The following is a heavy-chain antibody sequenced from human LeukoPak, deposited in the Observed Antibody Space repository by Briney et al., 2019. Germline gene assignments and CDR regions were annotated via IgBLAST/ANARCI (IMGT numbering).Heavy chain of an antibody. V-gene: IGHV1-8*01. D-gene: IGHD6-13*01. Sequence: ASVKVSCKASGYTFTSYDINWVRQATGQGLEWMGWMNPNSGNTGYAQKFQGRVTMTRNTSISTAYMELSSLRSEDTAVYYCASGAAAGTNDAFDIWGQGTMVTVSS. J-gene: IGHJ3*02. CDR2: MNPNSGNT. CDR3: ASGAAAGTNDAFDI. CDR1: GYTFTSYD.